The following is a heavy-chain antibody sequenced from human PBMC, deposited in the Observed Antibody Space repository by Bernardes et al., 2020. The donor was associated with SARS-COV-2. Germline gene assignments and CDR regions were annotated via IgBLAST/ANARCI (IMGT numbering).Heavy chain of an antibody. CDR2: IRWDGDR. CDR1: GFSLSTSGVG. D-gene: IGHD2-8*01. J-gene: IGHJ4*02. CDR3: AHTPVSPSYFDY. Sequence: SGHTLVKPTQTLTLTCTFSGFSLSTSGVGVGWIRQPPGKALEWLALIRWDGDRRYSPSLNSRLTITKDTSKNQVLLTMTNMDPVDTATYSCAHTPVSPSYFDYWGQGVLVTVSS. V-gene: IGHV2-5*02.